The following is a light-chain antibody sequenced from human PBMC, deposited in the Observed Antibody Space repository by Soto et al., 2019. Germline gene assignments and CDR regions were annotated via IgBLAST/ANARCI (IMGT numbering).Light chain of an antibody. CDR3: QQRIILPPLT. J-gene: IGKJ5*01. Sequence: IVMTQCPANLSLSPGERATLSCRASQSVSHNLAWYQQKPGEAHRLPFYVASTVANGSSARFSGGVSGTDITLSISRVEPEDLSVYYCQQRIILPPLTLGQGTRWRL. CDR1: QSVSHN. CDR2: VAS. V-gene: IGKV3-15*01.